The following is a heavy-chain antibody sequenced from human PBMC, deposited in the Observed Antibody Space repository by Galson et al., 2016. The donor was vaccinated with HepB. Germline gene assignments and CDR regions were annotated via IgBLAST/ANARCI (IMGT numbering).Heavy chain of an antibody. CDR2: INAGNGNT. V-gene: IGHV1-3*01. D-gene: IGHD1-26*01. Sequence: SCKASGYTFTSYIMHWVRQAPGQRLEWMGWINAGNGNTKYSQKFQARVTITRDTSASTAYMELSSLRSEETAVFYCATIAGATTYWGQGTLVTVSS. J-gene: IGHJ4*02. CDR1: GYTFTSYI. CDR3: ATIAGATTY.